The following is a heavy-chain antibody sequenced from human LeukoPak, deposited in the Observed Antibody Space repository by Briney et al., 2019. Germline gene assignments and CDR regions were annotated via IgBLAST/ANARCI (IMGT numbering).Heavy chain of an antibody. CDR3: AKGGGAQRYYFDY. V-gene: IGHV3-23*01. CDR1: GFTFSTYG. CDR2: ISASGGST. D-gene: IGHD3-16*01. J-gene: IGHJ4*02. Sequence: GGSLGLSCAASGFTFSTYGVSWVRQAPGKGLEWVSTISASGGSTYYADSVKGRFTISRDNSKNTLHLQMNSLRAEDTAIYYCAKGGGAQRYYFDYWGQGTLVTVSS.